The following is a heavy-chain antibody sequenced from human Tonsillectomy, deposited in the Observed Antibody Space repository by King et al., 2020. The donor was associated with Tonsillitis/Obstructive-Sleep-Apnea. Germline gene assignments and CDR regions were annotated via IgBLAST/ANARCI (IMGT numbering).Heavy chain of an antibody. CDR3: ARGPDIVVEEPNWFDP. CDR1: GGSFSGYY. Sequence: VQLPQWGAGLLKPSETLSLTCAVYGGSFSGYYWSWIRQPPGKGLEWIGEINDSGSTNYNPSLKSRVTISVDTSKNQFSLKLSSVTAADTAVYYCARGPDIVVEEPNWFDPWGQGTLVTVSS. D-gene: IGHD2-2*01. CDR2: INDSGST. J-gene: IGHJ5*02. V-gene: IGHV4-34*01.